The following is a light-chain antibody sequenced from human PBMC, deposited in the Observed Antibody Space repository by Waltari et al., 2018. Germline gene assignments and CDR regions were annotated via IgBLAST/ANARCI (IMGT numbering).Light chain of an antibody. V-gene: IGKV1-9*01. CDR2: AAS. CDR1: QGISTY. J-gene: IGKJ3*01. CDR3: QQLITYPFT. Sequence: DIQLTQSPSFLSASVGDRVTITCRDSQGISTYLAWYQQKPGKAPNLLIYAASTLQSGVPSRFSGSGSGTEFTLTIRSLQPDDFATYYCQQLITYPFTFGPGTKVDIK.